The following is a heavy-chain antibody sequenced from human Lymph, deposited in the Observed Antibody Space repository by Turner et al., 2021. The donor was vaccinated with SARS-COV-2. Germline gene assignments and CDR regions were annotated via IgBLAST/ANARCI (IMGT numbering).Heavy chain of an antibody. V-gene: IGHV3-43*01. CDR1: GFTFDDYT. D-gene: IGHD1-26*01. J-gene: IGHJ2*01. CDR3: AKDQGSGSPYWYFDL. Sequence: EVQLVESGGVVVQPGGFLRLPCAASGFTFDDYTMHWVRQAPGKGLEWFARISGDGDSTYYADSVKGRITISRDNSKNALYLKMNSRRTEDTALYYCAKDQGSGSPYWYFDLWGRGTLVTVSS. CDR2: ISGDGDST.